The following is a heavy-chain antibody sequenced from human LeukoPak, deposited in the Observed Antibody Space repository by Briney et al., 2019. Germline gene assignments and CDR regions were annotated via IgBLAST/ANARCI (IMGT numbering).Heavy chain of an antibody. V-gene: IGHV1-2*02. CDR3: ARESLGLYYFDY. D-gene: IGHD7-27*01. Sequence: ASVKVSCKASGYTFTSYYMHWVRQAPGQGLEWMGWINPNSGGTNYAQKFQGRVTMTRDTSISTAYMELSRLRSDDTAVYYCARESLGLYYFDYWGQGTLVTVSS. CDR1: GYTFTSYY. J-gene: IGHJ4*02. CDR2: INPNSGGT.